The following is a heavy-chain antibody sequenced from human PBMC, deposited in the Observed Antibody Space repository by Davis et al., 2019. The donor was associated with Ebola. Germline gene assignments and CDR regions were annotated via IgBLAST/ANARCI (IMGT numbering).Heavy chain of an antibody. D-gene: IGHD5-12*01. J-gene: IGHJ5*02. CDR1: GGSISSYY. V-gene: IGHV4-59*08. CDR3: ARGRKVAKMGSWFDP. CDR2: SYYSGSA. Sequence: MPSETLSLTCTVSGGSISSYYWSWIRQRPGEGLEWIGCSYYSGSADYNPSLRSRVHISVGTSNNQFSLKLSSVTAADTAVYYCARGRKVAKMGSWFDPWGQGTLVTVSS.